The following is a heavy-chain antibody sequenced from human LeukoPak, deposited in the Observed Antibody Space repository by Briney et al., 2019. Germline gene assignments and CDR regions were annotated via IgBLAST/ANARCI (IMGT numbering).Heavy chain of an antibody. D-gene: IGHD4-17*01. CDR3: ARGRIRDYGDPGWPDY. CDR1: GDSINSNIYY. J-gene: IGHJ4*02. CDR2: IYYNGNT. Sequence: PSETLSLTCTVSGDSINSNIYYWTWIRQDPGQGLEWIGYIYYNGNTYYNPSLKSRVTISVDKSKNQFSLKLSSVTAADTAVYYCARGRIRDYGDPGWPDYWGQGTLVTVSS. V-gene: IGHV4-61*05.